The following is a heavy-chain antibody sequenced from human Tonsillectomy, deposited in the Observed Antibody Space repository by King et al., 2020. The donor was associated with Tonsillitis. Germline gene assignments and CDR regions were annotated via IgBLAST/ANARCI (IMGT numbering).Heavy chain of an antibody. D-gene: IGHD6-19*01. V-gene: IGHV3-64*01. CDR3: ARGGIAVAVPFDY. Sequence: QLVQSGGGLVQPGGSLRLSCAASGFTFNFYAMHLVRQAPGKGLQFVSGINSDGGATFFVNSGKGRLTFSRDNSKNTLYLQMGTLRAEDMAVYYCARGGIAVAVPFDYWGQGTLVTVSS. J-gene: IGHJ4*02. CDR2: INSDGGAT. CDR1: GFTFNFYA.